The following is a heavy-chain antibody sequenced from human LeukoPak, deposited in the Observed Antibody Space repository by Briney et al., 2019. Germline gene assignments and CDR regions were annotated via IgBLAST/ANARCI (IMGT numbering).Heavy chain of an antibody. CDR3: AKALSYSGYDYYFGS. Sequence: GGSLRLSCAASGFTFSSYAMSRVRQAPGKGLEWVSTVSANDGSTYYADSAKGRFIISRDNSKNTLYLQMSSLRAEDTALYYCAKALSYSGYDYYFGSWGEGTLVTVSS. CDR2: VSANDGST. D-gene: IGHD5-12*01. V-gene: IGHV3-23*01. CDR1: GFTFSSYA. J-gene: IGHJ4*02.